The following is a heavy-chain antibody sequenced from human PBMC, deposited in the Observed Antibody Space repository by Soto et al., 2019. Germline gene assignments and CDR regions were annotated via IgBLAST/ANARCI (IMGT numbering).Heavy chain of an antibody. Sequence: ASVKVSCKASGYTFTSYAMHWVRQAPGQRLEWMGWINAGNGNTKYSQKFQGRVTITRDTSASTAYMELSSLRSEDTAVYYCARVRCSGGSCHFDYWGQGTLVTVSS. CDR1: GYTFTSYA. V-gene: IGHV1-3*01. J-gene: IGHJ4*02. D-gene: IGHD2-15*01. CDR2: INAGNGNT. CDR3: ARVRCSGGSCHFDY.